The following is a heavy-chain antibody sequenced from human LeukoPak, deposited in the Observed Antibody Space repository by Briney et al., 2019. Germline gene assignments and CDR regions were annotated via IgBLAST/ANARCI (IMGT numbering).Heavy chain of an antibody. CDR1: GFTFSTYR. D-gene: IGHD5-12*01. CDR2: IKVDVSST. CDR3: ARGLLATWGMATDY. J-gene: IGHJ4*02. Sequence: PGGSLRLSCAPSGFTFSTYRMHGVGQTPGKGLVWSSRIKVDVSSTNYADFVKGRFTISRDKAKNTLYLQMSNSRAEDTAVYYCARGLLATWGMATDYCGQGTLVTVSS. V-gene: IGHV3-74*01.